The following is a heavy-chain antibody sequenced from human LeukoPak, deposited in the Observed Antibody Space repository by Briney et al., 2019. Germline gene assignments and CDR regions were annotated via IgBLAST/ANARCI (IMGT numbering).Heavy chain of an antibody. V-gene: IGHV3-48*03. CDR3: ARGYCLGFDY. Sequence: PGGSLRVSCAASGFTFSSYEMNWARQAPGKGLEWVSYISTSGRTIYYADSVKGRLTISRDNAKNSLYLQMNSLRAEDAAVYYCARGYCLGFDYWGQGTMVTVSS. J-gene: IGHJ4*03. CDR2: ISTSGRTI. D-gene: IGHD3-16*01. CDR1: GFTFSSYE.